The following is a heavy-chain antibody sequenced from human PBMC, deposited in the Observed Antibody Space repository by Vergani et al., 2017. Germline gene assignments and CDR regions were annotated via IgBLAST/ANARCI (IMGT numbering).Heavy chain of an antibody. CDR1: GFSLSTSGMR. J-gene: IGHJ4*02. CDR2: IDWDDEK. Sequence: DTLKESGPALVKPTQTPTLTCTFSGFSLSTSGMRVSWIRQPPGKALEWLARIDWDDEKIYSTSLKTSLTISKDTSKNQVVLTMTNMYPVDTATYYCARASNWRSSDFDYWGQGTLVTVSS. CDR3: ARASNWRSSDFDY. V-gene: IGHV2-70*04. D-gene: IGHD7-27*01.